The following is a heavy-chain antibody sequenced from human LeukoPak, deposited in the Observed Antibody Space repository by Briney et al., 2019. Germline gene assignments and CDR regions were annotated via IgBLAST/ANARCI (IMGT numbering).Heavy chain of an antibody. V-gene: IGHV3-21*01. CDR3: ARAPPEAFDI. CDR2: VSSSGKYI. J-gene: IGHJ3*02. Sequence: PGGSLRLSCAASGFMFVSYDMNWVRQAPGKGLEWVSSVSSSGKYIFYADSVRGRFTISRDNARNSLYLHMNSLRDEDTAVYYCARAPPEAFDIWGQGTVVTVSS. CDR1: GFMFVSYD.